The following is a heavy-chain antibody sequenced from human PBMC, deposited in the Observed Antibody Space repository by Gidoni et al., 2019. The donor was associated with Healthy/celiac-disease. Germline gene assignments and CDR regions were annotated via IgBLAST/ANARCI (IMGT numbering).Heavy chain of an antibody. D-gene: IGHD5-18*01. V-gene: IGHV4-34*01. CDR1: GGSFSGYY. Sequence: QVQLQQWGAGLLKPSETLSLTCAVYGGSFSGYYWSWIRQPPGKGLEWIGEINHSGSTNYNPSLKSRVTISVDTSKNQFSLKLSSVTAADTAVYYCARILPSWIQLWLPWFDPWGQGTLVTVSS. J-gene: IGHJ5*02. CDR2: INHSGST. CDR3: ARILPSWIQLWLPWFDP.